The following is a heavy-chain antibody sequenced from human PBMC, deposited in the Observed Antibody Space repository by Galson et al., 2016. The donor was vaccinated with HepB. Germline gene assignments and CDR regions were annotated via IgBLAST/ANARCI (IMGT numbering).Heavy chain of an antibody. CDR1: GYRFTTYW. D-gene: IGHD5-12*01. CDR2: VYPHDSDT. J-gene: IGHJ4*02. Sequence: QSGAEVKKPGESLGISCKTSGYRFTTYWIGWVRQMPGKGLEYMGIVYPHDSDTRYSPSFRGQVTISADKSISTAYLQLNSLQAPDTAMYYFARQGYDVDYFDFWGQGTLVTVSS. CDR3: ARQGYDVDYFDF. V-gene: IGHV5-51*01.